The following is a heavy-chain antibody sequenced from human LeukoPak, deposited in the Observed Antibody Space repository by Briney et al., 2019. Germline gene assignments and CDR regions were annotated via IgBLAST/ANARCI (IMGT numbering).Heavy chain of an antibody. CDR2: ISYDGSKK. J-gene: IGHJ6*02. CDR1: GFIFSSYA. D-gene: IGHD3-3*01. CDR3: ARGGDFWSGYKTHEYGLDV. Sequence: GRSLRLSCAASGFIFSSYAMHWVRQAPGKGLEWVAVISYDGSKKYHADSVKGRFTISRDNSNKMQYLEMDSLRADDTAVYYCARGGDFWSGYKTHEYGLDVWGQGTTVTVSS. V-gene: IGHV3-30-3*01.